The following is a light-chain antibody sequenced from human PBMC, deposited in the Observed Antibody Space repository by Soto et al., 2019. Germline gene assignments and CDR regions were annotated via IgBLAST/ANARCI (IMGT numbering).Light chain of an antibody. V-gene: IGLV2-8*01. CDR2: EVS. Sequence: QSVRTQPPSASGSPGQSVTISCTGTSSDDGGYKYVSWYQQHPGKAPKLMIYEVSKRPSGVPDRFSGSKSGNTASLTVSGLQAEDEADYYCSSYAGSNNLGVFGTGTKLTVL. CDR3: SSYAGSNNLGV. CDR1: SSDDGGYKY. J-gene: IGLJ1*01.